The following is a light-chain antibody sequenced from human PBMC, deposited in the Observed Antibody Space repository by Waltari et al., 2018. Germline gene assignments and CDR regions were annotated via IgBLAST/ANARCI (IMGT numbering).Light chain of an antibody. Sequence: QSALTQPRSVSGSPGQSVTLSCTGTNTDVGAYNYVSRYHHPPGQAPQPAIFVVDKRPSGVPDRFSGSKAGNTASLTISGLQADDEADYYCCSYAGRYTSVFGGGTKVTVL. CDR1: NTDVGAYNY. CDR2: VVD. CDR3: CSYAGRYTSV. V-gene: IGLV2-11*01. J-gene: IGLJ2*01.